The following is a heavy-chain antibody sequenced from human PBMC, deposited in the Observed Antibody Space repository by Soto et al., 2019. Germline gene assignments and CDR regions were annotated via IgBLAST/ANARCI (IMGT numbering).Heavy chain of an antibody. V-gene: IGHV4-34*01. D-gene: IGHD7-27*01. J-gene: IGHJ6*02. CDR2: INHSGST. CDR3: ARGWVYGMDV. Sequence: PSETLSLTCAVYGGSLSGYYWSWIRQPPGKGLEWIGGINHSGSTNYNPSLKSRVTISVDTSKNQFSLKLSSVTAADTAVYYCARGWVYGMDVWGQGTTVTVSS. CDR1: GGSLSGYY.